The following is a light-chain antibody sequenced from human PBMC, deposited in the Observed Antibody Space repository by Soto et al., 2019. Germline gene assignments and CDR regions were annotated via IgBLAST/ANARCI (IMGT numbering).Light chain of an antibody. CDR3: QQYNKWFSIS. CDR2: GAS. CDR1: ESISSK. Sequence: IVMTQSPATLAVSPGERAILSCRASESISSKLGWYQQRPGQAPRLLIYGASIRATGIPTRFSGSGSGTEFTLTISSLQSEDSAVYYCQQYNKWFSISFGQGTRLEIK. V-gene: IGKV3-15*01. J-gene: IGKJ5*01.